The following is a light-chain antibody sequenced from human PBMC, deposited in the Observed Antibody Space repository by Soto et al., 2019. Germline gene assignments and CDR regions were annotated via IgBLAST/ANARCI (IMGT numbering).Light chain of an antibody. CDR3: QQRSNWPPLT. CDR1: QSVTSY. J-gene: IGKJ4*01. CDR2: DVS. Sequence: EIVLTQSPATLSLSPGERATLSCRASQSVTSYLAWYQQKPGQAPRLLIYDVSNRATGIPARFSGSGSGTDFTLTISSLEPEDFAVYYCQQRSNWPPLTFGGGTKVEIK. V-gene: IGKV3-11*01.